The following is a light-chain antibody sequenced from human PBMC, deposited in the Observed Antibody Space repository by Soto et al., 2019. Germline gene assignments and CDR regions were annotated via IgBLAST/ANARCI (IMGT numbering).Light chain of an antibody. Sequence: DIQMTQSPSSLSGSIGDRVTITCRASQSISSYLNWYQQKPGKAPKLLIYAASSLQSGVPSRFSGSGSGTDFTLTISSLQPEDFATYYCQQSYSTPPITFGQGTRLEMK. V-gene: IGKV1-39*01. CDR2: AAS. CDR1: QSISSY. CDR3: QQSYSTPPIT. J-gene: IGKJ5*01.